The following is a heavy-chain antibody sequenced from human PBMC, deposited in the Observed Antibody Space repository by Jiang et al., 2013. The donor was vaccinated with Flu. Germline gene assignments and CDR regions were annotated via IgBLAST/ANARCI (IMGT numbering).Heavy chain of an antibody. D-gene: IGHD5-18*01. CDR2: IYYSGST. V-gene: IGHV4-59*08. CDR1: GGSISSYY. J-gene: IGHJ3*02. Sequence: PGLVKPSETLSLTCTVSGGSISSYYWSWIRQPPGKGLEWIGYIYYSGSTNYNPSLKSRVTISVDTSKNQFSLKLSSVTAADTAVYYCARHSGYSYGYGLDAFDIWGQGTMVTVSS. CDR3: ARHSGYSYGYGLDAFDI.